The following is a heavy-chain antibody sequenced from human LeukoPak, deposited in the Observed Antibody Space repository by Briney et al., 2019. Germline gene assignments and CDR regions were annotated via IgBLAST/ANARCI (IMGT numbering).Heavy chain of an antibody. V-gene: IGHV3-30*03. CDR2: ISYDGSNK. Sequence: GGSLRLSCAASGFTFSSYGMHWVRQAPGKGLEWVAVISYDGSNKYYADSVKGRFTISRDNSKSTLYLQMNSLRAEDTAVYYCARGGPTTAKSRYFQHWGQGTLVTVSS. J-gene: IGHJ1*01. D-gene: IGHD1-1*01. CDR3: ARGGPTTAKSRYFQH. CDR1: GFTFSSYG.